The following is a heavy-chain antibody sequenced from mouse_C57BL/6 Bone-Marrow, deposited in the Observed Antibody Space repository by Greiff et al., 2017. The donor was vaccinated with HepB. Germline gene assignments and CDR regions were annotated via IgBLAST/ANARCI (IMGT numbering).Heavy chain of an antibody. Sequence: EVQGVESGGDLVKPGGSLKLSCVASGFTFSTSGMSWVRQTPDKRLEWVATINTGGTYTYYTDSVKGRFIISKDTANNTLFLQMSILKSEDSAIYFCARDRFDYYFDYWGQGTTLTVTS. CDR1: GFTFSTSG. CDR3: ARDRFDYYFDY. CDR2: INTGGTYT. J-gene: IGHJ2*01. V-gene: IGHV5-6*01. D-gene: IGHD2-14*01.